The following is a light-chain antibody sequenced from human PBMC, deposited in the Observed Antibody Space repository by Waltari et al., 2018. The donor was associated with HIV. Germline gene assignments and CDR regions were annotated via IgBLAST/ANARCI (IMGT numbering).Light chain of an antibody. CDR2: YDT. Sequence: SSRLTQPPSVSVAPGETATITCGAINIERKSVHWYQQKAGPAPVVVMSYDTDRPAGIAERFSGFNSGHSATLIISRVGAGDEADYYCQVWDSATDHVLFGGGTRLTVL. J-gene: IGLJ2*01. CDR1: NIERKS. V-gene: IGLV3-21*04. CDR3: QVWDSATDHVL.